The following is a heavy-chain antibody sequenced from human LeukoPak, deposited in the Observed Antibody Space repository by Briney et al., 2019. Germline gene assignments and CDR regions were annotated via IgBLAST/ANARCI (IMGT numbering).Heavy chain of an antibody. V-gene: IGHV1-69*13. CDR1: GYTFTSYP. Sequence: ASVKVSCKASGYTFTSYPMNWVRQAPGQGLEWMGGIIPIFGTANYAQKFQGRVTITADESTSTAYMELSSLRSEDTAVYYCAREIGQQLVPYYYYGMDVWGQGTTVTVSS. CDR3: AREIGQQLVPYYYYGMDV. J-gene: IGHJ6*02. CDR2: IIPIFGTA. D-gene: IGHD6-13*01.